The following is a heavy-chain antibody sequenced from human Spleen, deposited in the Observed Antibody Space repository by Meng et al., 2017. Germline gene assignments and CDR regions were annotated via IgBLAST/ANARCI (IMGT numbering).Heavy chain of an antibody. D-gene: IGHD3-10*01. J-gene: IGHJ5*02. CDR2: IYWNDEK. Sequence: SGSTLVKPTQTLTLTCTFSGFSLSTSGVGVGWSRQPPGKALEWLALIYWNDEKRYSPSLKSRLTITKDTSKNQVVLTMTNMDPVDTATYYCAHTKLSQTYVLLWFGELLSDWFDPWGQGTLVTSPQ. CDR3: AHTKLSQTYVLLWFGELLSDWFDP. V-gene: IGHV2-5*01. CDR1: GFSLSTSGVG.